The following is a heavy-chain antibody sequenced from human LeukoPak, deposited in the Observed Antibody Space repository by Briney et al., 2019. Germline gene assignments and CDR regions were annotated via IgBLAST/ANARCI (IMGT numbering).Heavy chain of an antibody. V-gene: IGHV3-21*01. CDR3: AREDTRDAFDI. CDR1: GFTFSSYS. CDR2: ISSSSSYI. D-gene: IGHD2-2*01. J-gene: IGHJ3*02. Sequence: GGSLRLSCAASGFTFSSYSMNWVRQAPGKGLEWVSSISSSSSYIYYADSVKGRFTISRDNAKNTLYLQMNSLRAEDTAVYYCAREDTRDAFDIWGQGTMVTVSS.